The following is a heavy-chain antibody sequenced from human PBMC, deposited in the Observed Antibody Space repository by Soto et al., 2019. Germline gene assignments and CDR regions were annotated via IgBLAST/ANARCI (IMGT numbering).Heavy chain of an antibody. CDR1: GGSITSYY. J-gene: IGHJ6*03. Sequence: SETLSLTCTVSGGSITSYYWTWIRRPPGKGLEWIGYISYSGSTNSNPSLKSRVAISVDASKNQFSLKLSSVTAADTAVYYCARHAGRGVYYSYMDVWGKGTTVTV. CDR3: ARHAGRGVYYSYMDV. CDR2: ISYSGST. D-gene: IGHD3-10*01. V-gene: IGHV4-59*08.